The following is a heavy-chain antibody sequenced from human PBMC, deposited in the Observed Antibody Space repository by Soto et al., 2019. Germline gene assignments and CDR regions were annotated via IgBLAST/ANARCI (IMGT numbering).Heavy chain of an antibody. D-gene: IGHD3-3*01. V-gene: IGHV1-18*01. Sequence: ASVKVSCKASGYTFTSYGISWVRQAPGQGLEWMGWSSAYNGNTNYAQKLQGRVTMTIDTSTSTAYMELRSLRSDDTAIYYCATDGFYAGSGGYGGGYSPRRYYARGSWGQGTTGSISS. CDR3: ATDGFYAGSGGYGGGYSPRRYYARGS. CDR1: GYTFTSYG. CDR2: SSAYNGNT. J-gene: IGHJ6*02.